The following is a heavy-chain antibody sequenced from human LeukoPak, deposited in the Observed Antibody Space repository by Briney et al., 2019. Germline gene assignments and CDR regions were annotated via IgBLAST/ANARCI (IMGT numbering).Heavy chain of an antibody. CDR3: ARPRTRGRYFAAFDI. Sequence: GGSLRLSCAASGFTFSSYSMNWVRQAPGKGLEWVSSISSSSSYIYYADSVKGRFTISRDNAKNSLYLQMNSLRAEDTAVYYCARPRTRGRYFAAFDIWGQGTMVTVSS. CDR2: ISSSSSYI. CDR1: GFTFSSYS. J-gene: IGHJ3*02. D-gene: IGHD3-9*01. V-gene: IGHV3-21*01.